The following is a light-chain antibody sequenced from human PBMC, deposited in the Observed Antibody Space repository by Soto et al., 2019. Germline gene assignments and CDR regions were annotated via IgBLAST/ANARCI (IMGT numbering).Light chain of an antibody. Sequence: QSALTQPPSVSGSPGQSVAISCTGTSSDVGNHDRVSWYQQPPGTAPKLIISEVNNRPLGVPDRFSGSKSGNTASLTISGLQAEDEADYYCSSYTSTSTLWVFGGGTQLTVL. CDR2: EVN. CDR1: SSDVGNHDR. J-gene: IGLJ3*02. V-gene: IGLV2-18*02. CDR3: SSYTSTSTLWV.